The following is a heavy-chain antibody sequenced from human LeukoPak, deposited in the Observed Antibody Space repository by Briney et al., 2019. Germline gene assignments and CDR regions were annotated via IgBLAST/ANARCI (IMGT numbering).Heavy chain of an antibody. J-gene: IGHJ4*02. V-gene: IGHV4-34*01. CDR3: ARGVYGEYFTKTGYFDY. Sequence: PSETLSLTCAVYGGSFSGYYWNWIRQPPGKGLEWIGEINDSGSTNYNPFLKSRVSISVDTSKKQFSLKVNSVTAADTAVYYCARGVYGEYFTKTGYFDYWGQGTQVIVSS. CDR1: GGSFSGYY. D-gene: IGHD4-17*01. CDR2: INDSGST.